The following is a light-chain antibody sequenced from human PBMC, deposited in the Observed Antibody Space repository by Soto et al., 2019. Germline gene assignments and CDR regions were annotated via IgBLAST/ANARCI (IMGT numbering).Light chain of an antibody. CDR1: QSVSSTY. CDR2: GAS. Sequence: EIVLTQSPGTLSLSPGERATLSCRASQSVSSTYVAWYQQKSGQAPRLLIYGASSRATGIPDRFSGSGSGTDFTLTISRLEPVDLEVYYCHQYGSSWTVGQVTKV. V-gene: IGKV3-20*01. J-gene: IGKJ1*01. CDR3: HQYGSSWT.